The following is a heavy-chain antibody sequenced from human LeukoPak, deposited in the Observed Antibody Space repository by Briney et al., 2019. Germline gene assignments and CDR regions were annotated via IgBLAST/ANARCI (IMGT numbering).Heavy chain of an antibody. V-gene: IGHV1-24*01. CDR1: GYTLTELS. D-gene: IGHD6-13*01. CDR2: FDPEDGET. Sequence: ASVKVSCKVSGYTLTELSMHWVRQAPGKGLEWMGGFDPEDGETIYAQKFQGRVTMTEDTSTDTAYMELSSLRSEDTAVYYCATARIAAAGKLGYFDYWGQGTLVTISS. CDR3: ATARIAAAGKLGYFDY. J-gene: IGHJ4*02.